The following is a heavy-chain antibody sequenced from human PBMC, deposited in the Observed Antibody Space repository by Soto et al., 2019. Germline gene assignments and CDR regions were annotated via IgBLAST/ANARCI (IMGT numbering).Heavy chain of an antibody. Sequence: GGSLRLSCAATGFTFSSYAMHWVRQAPGKGLEWVAVISYDGSNKYYADSVKGRFTISRDNSKNTLYLQMNSLRAEDTAVYYCAREKAVAGNYYYYGMDVWGQGTTVTVSS. CDR2: ISYDGSNK. V-gene: IGHV3-30-3*01. CDR1: GFTFSSYA. D-gene: IGHD6-19*01. CDR3: AREKAVAGNYYYYGMDV. J-gene: IGHJ6*02.